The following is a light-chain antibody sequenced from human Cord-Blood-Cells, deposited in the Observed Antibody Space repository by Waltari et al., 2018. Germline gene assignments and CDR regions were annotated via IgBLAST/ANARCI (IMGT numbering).Light chain of an antibody. CDR1: SSAVGGYNS. J-gene: IGLJ1*01. CDR2: EVS. Sequence: QSPLTKPPSASGSPGQSVTISCTGTSSAVGGYNSVSWYQQHPGKPPKLMIYEVSKRPSGVPDRFSGSKSGNTASLTVSGLQAEDEADYYCSSYAGSNYVFGTGTKVTVL. CDR3: SSYAGSNYV. V-gene: IGLV2-8*01.